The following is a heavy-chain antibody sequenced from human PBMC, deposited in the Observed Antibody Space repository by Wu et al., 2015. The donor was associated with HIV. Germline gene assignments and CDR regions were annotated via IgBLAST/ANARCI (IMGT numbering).Heavy chain of an antibody. D-gene: IGHD2-2*02. CDR2: ISGDNINT. CDR1: GYTFTSYG. V-gene: IGHV1-18*01. Sequence: QVQLVQSGPEVKNPGASVKVSCKASGYTFTSYGVSWERQAPGQGLEWMGWISGDNINTNYAQKLQGRVTMTTDTSTSTAYMELRSLRSDDTAVYYCARTSLYCSSTSCYSMDVWGKGTTVTVSP. CDR3: ARTSLYCSSTSCYSMDV. J-gene: IGHJ6*04.